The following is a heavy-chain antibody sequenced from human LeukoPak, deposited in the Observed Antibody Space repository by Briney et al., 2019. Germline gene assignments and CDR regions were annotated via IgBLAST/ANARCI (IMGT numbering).Heavy chain of an antibody. CDR2: IYYSGTT. CDR1: GGSISSSDHY. V-gene: IGHV4-30-4*01. D-gene: IGHD7-27*01. Sequence: SETLSLTCTVSGGSISSSDHYWSWIRQPPGKGLEWIGYIYYSGTTYYNPSLKSRLTLSVDTSNNQFSLRLSSVTAADTAVYYCARRLTGSYSDYWGQGTLVTVSS. CDR3: ARRLTGSYSDY. J-gene: IGHJ4*02.